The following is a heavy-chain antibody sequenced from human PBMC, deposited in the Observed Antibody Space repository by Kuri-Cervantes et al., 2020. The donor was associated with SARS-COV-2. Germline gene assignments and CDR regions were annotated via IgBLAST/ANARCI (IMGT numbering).Heavy chain of an antibody. CDR1: GFTFSSYA. D-gene: IGHD5-12*01. CDR2: ISSSGTTI. CDR3: ARAAGIVATRYYFDY. Sequence: ETLSLTCAASGFTFSSYAMSWVRQAPGKGLEWVSYISSSGTTIYYADSVQGRFTISRDNAKNSLYLQMNSLRAEDTAVYYCARAAGIVATRYYFDYWGQGTLVTVSS. J-gene: IGHJ4*02. V-gene: IGHV3-48*04.